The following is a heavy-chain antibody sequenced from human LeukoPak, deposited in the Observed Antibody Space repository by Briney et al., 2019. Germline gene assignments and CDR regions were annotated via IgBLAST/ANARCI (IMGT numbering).Heavy chain of an antibody. J-gene: IGHJ4*02. D-gene: IGHD5-18*01. CDR3: IRTGYTSPMGY. Sequence: GGSLRLSCIASGFTFGDYVISWFRQAPGKGLECVGFIRRKVHGGTTEYAASVKGRFTISRDDSKSIAYLQMNSLKTEDTAVYYCIRTGYTSPMGYWGQGTLVTVSS. CDR2: IRRKVHGGTT. CDR1: GFTFGDYV. V-gene: IGHV3-49*03.